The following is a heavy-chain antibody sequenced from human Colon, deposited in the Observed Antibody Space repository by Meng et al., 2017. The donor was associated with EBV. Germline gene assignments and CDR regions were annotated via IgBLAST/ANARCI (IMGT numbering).Heavy chain of an antibody. CDR3: ARTNYGDYNWFDP. CDR2: IYYSGST. J-gene: IGHJ5*02. D-gene: IGHD4-17*01. V-gene: IGHV4-31*03. Sequence: QVQLQASGPGLVKPSQILSLPCTVSGGSISSGGFYWSWIRQHPGKGLEWIGYIYYSGSTYYNPSLRSRVAISIDTSKNQFSLKLTSVTAADTAVYFCARTNYGDYNWFDPWGQGTLVTVSS. CDR1: GGSISSGGFY.